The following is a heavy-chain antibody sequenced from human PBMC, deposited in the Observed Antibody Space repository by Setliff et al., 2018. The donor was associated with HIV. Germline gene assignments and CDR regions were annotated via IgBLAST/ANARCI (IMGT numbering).Heavy chain of an antibody. V-gene: IGHV1-18*04. CDR2: VSVYNGNT. J-gene: IGHJ3*02. CDR1: GYSFTFYG. CDR3: ATPGVGAGAFDI. D-gene: IGHD3-10*01. Sequence: SVKVSCKASGYSFTFYGLHWVRQAPGQGLEWMGWVSVYNGNTKYAESFQDRLSLTRDASTGTGFMMSRGLRSGDTAVYYCATPGVGAGAFDIWGRGTMVTVTS.